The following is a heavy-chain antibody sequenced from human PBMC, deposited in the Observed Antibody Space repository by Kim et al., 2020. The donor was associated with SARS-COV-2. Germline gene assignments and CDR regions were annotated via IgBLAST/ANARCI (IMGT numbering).Heavy chain of an antibody. V-gene: IGHV4-39*01. CDR3: ARLHKDHYYYDSSGQTYFDY. J-gene: IGHJ4*02. D-gene: IGHD3-22*01. Sequence: RVTISVDTSKNQFSLKLSSVTAADTAVYYCARLHKDHYYYDSSGQTYFDYWGQGTLVTVSS.